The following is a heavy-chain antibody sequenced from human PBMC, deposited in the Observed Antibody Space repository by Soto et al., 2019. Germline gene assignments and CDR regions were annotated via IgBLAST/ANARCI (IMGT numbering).Heavy chain of an antibody. CDR2: ISYDGSNK. D-gene: IGHD3-16*02. Sequence: QVQLVESGGGVVQPGRSLRLSCAASGFTFSSYAMHWVRQAPGKGLEWVAVISYDGSNKYYADSVRGRFTISRDNSKNPIYLHMNSLRAEDTAVYYCARDRRFRSDPLYPSSDYYCGIEVWGQGTTVPGSS. CDR1: GFTFSSYA. J-gene: IGHJ6*02. V-gene: IGHV3-30-3*01. CDR3: ARDRRFRSDPLYPSSDYYCGIEV.